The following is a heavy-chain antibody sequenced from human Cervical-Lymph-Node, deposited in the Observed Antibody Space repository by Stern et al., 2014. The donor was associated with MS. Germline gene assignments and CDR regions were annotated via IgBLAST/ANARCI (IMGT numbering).Heavy chain of an antibody. D-gene: IGHD6-13*01. V-gene: IGHV1-69*12. CDR3: AIDQGGLAAY. J-gene: IGHJ4*02. Sequence: QVQLVQSGAEVKKPGSSVKVSCTASGGPFSINSISWVRQAPGQGLEWMGGIVPLFGTSNHVQKFQGRVTTTADESTSTAYMELSSLTSEDTAVYFCAIDQGGLAAYWGQGTLAPSPQ. CDR2: IVPLFGTS. CDR1: GGPFSINS.